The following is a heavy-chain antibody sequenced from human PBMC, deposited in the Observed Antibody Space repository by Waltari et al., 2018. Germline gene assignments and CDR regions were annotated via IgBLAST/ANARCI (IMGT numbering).Heavy chain of an antibody. Sequence: QVQLVQSGAEVKKPGASVKVSCKASGYTFTSYDINWVRQATGQGLEWMGWMNPNSGNTGYAQQFQGSVTLTGNTSISTAYMELSSLRSEDTAVYYCARGVLRRIAAAGIPGGYWGQGTLVTVSS. J-gene: IGHJ4*02. CDR2: MNPNSGNT. CDR3: ARGVLRRIAAAGIPGGY. CDR1: GYTFTSYD. D-gene: IGHD6-13*01. V-gene: IGHV1-8*01.